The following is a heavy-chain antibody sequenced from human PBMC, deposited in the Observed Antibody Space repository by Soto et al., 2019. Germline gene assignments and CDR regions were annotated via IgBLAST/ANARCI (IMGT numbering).Heavy chain of an antibody. V-gene: IGHV3-15*01. CDR3: ARGGHYDGVSYHPVGFDY. Sequence: GGSLRLSCAASGFTXSKAWMTWVRQAPGKGLEWVGRIKSKTDGGTTDYAAPVKGRFTISRDDSKNMLYLQMNSLKTEDTAVYYCARGGHYDGVSYHPVGFDYWGQGTQVTVSS. CDR1: GFTXSKAW. J-gene: IGHJ4*02. CDR2: IKSKTDGGTT. D-gene: IGHD3-16*01.